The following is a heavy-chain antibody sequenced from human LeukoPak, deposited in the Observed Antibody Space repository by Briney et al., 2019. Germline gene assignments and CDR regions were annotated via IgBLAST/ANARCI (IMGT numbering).Heavy chain of an antibody. CDR2: ISGGGGYT. CDR3: AKGGYCSGGSCIPFDY. CDR1: GFTFSSYA. V-gene: IGHV3-23*01. J-gene: IGHJ4*02. D-gene: IGHD2-15*01. Sequence: GGSLRLSCAASGFTFSSYAMSWVRQAPGKGLEWVSTISGGGGYTFYTDSVKGRFTISRDNSKNTLYLQMNTLKAEDTAVYYCAKGGYCSGGSCIPFDYWGQGTLVTVSS.